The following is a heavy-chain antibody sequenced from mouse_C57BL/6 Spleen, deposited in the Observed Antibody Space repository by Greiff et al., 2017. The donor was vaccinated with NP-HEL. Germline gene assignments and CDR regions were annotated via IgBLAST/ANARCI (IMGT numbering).Heavy chain of an antibody. D-gene: IGHD1-1*01. CDR1: GFTFSSYG. Sequence: EVKVVESGGDLVKPGGSLKLSCAASGFTFSSYGMSWVRQTPDKRLEWVATISNGGSYTYYPDSVKGRFTISRDNAKNTLYLQMSSLKSEDTAMYYCARQSTTVVGDAMDYWGQGTSVTVSS. CDR2: ISNGGSYT. J-gene: IGHJ4*01. CDR3: ARQSTTVVGDAMDY. V-gene: IGHV5-6*01.